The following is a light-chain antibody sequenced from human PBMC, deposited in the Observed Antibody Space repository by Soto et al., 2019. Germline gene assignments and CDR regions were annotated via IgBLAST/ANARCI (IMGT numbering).Light chain of an antibody. Sequence: VMTQSPATLSVSPGGRATLSCGASQSVGTNLAWYQQKPGQAPRLLIYAASSRATGVSARFTGSGSGTEFTLTVDSLQSEDFAVYFWQQYTSWPLTFGGGSKVEIK. J-gene: IGKJ4*01. CDR3: QQYTSWPLT. CDR1: QSVGTN. V-gene: IGKV3-15*01. CDR2: AAS.